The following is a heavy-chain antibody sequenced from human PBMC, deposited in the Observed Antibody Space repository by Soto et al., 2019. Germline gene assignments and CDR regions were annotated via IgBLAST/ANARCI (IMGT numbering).Heavy chain of an antibody. V-gene: IGHV2-5*01. CDR2: IYWNDDK. J-gene: IGHJ5*02. Sequence: GSGPTLVNPTQTLTLTCTFSGFSLSTSGVGVGWIRQPPGKALEWLALIYWNDDKRYSPSLKSRLTITKDTSKNQVILTMTNMGPVDTATYYCAHRLPHCSSTSCYSNWFDPWGQGTLVTVSS. CDR1: GFSLSTSGVG. CDR3: AHRLPHCSSTSCYSNWFDP. D-gene: IGHD2-2*01.